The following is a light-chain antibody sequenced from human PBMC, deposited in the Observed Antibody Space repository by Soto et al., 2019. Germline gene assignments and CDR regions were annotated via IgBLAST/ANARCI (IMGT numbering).Light chain of an antibody. Sequence: DIQMTQSPSTLSASVGDSVTITCLASQSISSWLAWYQQNPGKAPKLLIYDASSLESVVPSRFIGSGSGIEFTLTISSLQPDDFATYNCQQYNSYSGTFGQGTNVEIK. CDR3: QQYNSYSGT. CDR2: DAS. CDR1: QSISSW. V-gene: IGKV1-5*01. J-gene: IGKJ1*01.